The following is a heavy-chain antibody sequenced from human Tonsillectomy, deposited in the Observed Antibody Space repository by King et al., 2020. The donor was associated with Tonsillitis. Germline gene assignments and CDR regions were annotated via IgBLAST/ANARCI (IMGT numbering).Heavy chain of an antibody. V-gene: IGHV3-23*04. CDR2: ISGSGGTT. D-gene: IGHD1-26*01. J-gene: IGHJ2*01. CDR3: AKGGIATSGTYGRYFDL. CDR1: GFTFSSYS. Sequence: VQLVESGGGLVQPGGSLRLSCAASGFTFSSYSMSWVRQAPGKGLEWVSTISGSGGTTYDADSVKGRFTNSRDNSKNTLCLQMNSLTAGDTAVYFCAKGGIATSGTYGRYFDLWGRGTPVTVSS.